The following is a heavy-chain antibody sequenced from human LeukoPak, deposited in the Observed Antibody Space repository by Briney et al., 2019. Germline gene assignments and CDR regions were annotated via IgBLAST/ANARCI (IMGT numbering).Heavy chain of an antibody. CDR2: IYSGGST. CDR3: ARGPGGRRWLQFGGYFDY. CDR1: GFTVSSNY. J-gene: IGHJ4*02. V-gene: IGHV3-53*01. D-gene: IGHD5-24*01. Sequence: GGSLRLSCAASGFTVSSNYMSWVRQAPGKGLEWVSVIYSGGSTYYADSVKGRFTISRDNSKNTLYLQMNSLRAEDTAVYYCARGPGGRRWLQFGGYFDYWGQGTLVTVSS.